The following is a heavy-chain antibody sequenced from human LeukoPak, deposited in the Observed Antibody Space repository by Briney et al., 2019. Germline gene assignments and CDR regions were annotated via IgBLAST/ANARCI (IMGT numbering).Heavy chain of an antibody. J-gene: IGHJ4*02. V-gene: IGHV3-30*03. D-gene: IGHD6-13*01. CDR2: ISYDGSNK. Sequence: PGGSLRLSCAASGFTFSSYGMHWVRQAPGKGLEWVAVISYDGSNKYYADSVKGRFTISRDNSKNTLYLQMNSLRAEDAAVYYCASRIAAAGYWGQGTLVTVSS. CDR3: ASRIAAAGY. CDR1: GFTFSSYG.